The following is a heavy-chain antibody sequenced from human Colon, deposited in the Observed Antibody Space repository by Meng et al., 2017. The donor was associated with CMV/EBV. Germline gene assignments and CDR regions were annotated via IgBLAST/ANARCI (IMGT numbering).Heavy chain of an antibody. D-gene: IGHD1-26*01. CDR3: ARGRSIVGATYIDY. J-gene: IGHJ4*02. CDR2: INQSGST. CDR1: GGYLSGYY. Sequence: SETLSLTCAVSGGYLSGYYWSWIRQPPGKGLEWIGEINQSGSTNYNPSLKSRVAISLGTFGNQFSLKVNSVTAADTAVYYCARGRSIVGATYIDYWGQGTLVTVSS. V-gene: IGHV4-34*01.